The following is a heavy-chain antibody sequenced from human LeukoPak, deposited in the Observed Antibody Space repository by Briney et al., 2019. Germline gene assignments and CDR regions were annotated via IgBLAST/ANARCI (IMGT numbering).Heavy chain of an antibody. J-gene: IGHJ4*02. CDR2: INHSGST. CDR1: GGSFSGYY. D-gene: IGHD1-26*01. Sequence: SETLSLTCAVYGGSFSGYYWSWIRQPPGKGLEWIGEINHSGSTNYNPSLKSRVTISIDTSKNQFSLKLSSVTAADTAVYYCARIVGATRPLDYWGQGTLVTVSS. V-gene: IGHV4-34*01. CDR3: ARIVGATRPLDY.